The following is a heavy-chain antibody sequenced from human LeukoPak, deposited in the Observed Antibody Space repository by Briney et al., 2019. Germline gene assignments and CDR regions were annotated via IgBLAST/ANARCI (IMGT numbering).Heavy chain of an antibody. CDR1: NFSINSDFY. V-gene: IGHV4-38-2*02. D-gene: IGHD2-15*01. CDR3: ARKGYCSGGSCYYHFDY. Sequence: TSETLSLTCTVSNFSINSDFYWAWIRQPPGRGLEWIGAIFHGGSTFYKRSLKSRVTMSVDKSKNQFSLKLTSVTAADTAVYYCARKGYCSGGSCYYHFDYWGQGTLVAVSS. J-gene: IGHJ4*02. CDR2: IFHGGST.